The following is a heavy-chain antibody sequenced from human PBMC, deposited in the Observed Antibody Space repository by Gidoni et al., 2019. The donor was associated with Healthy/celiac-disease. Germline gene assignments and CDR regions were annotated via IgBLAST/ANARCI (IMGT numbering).Heavy chain of an antibody. CDR1: GGSISSYY. CDR3: ARDVVRSSGQPE. D-gene: IGHD3-22*01. Sequence: QVQLQESGPGLVKPSETLSLTCTVSGGSISSYYWSWIRQPPGKGLEWIGYIYYSGSTNYNPSLKSRVTISVDTSKNQFSLKLSSVTAADTAVYYCARDVVRSSGQPEWGQGTLVTVSS. J-gene: IGHJ4*02. CDR2: IYYSGST. V-gene: IGHV4-59*01.